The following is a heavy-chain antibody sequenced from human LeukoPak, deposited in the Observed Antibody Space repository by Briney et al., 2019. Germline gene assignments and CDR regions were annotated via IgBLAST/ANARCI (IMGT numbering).Heavy chain of an antibody. Sequence: SVKVSCKASGGTFSSYAISWVRQAPGQGLKWMGGIIPIFGTANYAQKFQGRVTITTDESTSTAYMELSSLRSEDTAVYYCARATVLEYHPPGEVWFDPWGQGTLVTVSS. J-gene: IGHJ5*02. CDR2: IIPIFGTA. V-gene: IGHV1-69*05. CDR3: ARATVLEYHPPGEVWFDP. D-gene: IGHD2-2*01. CDR1: GGTFSSYA.